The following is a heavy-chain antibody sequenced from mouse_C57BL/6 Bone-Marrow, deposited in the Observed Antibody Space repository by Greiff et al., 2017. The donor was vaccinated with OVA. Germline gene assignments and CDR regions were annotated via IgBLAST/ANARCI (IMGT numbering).Heavy chain of an antibody. D-gene: IGHD2-4*01. Sequence: VQLKESGPELVKPGASVKISCKASGYAFSSSWMNWVKQRPGKGLEWIGRIYPGDGDTNYNGKFKGKATLTADKSSSTAYMQLSSLTSEDSAVYFCARMIYYDYDEFAYWGQGTLVTVSA. J-gene: IGHJ3*01. V-gene: IGHV1-82*01. CDR3: ARMIYYDYDEFAY. CDR2: IYPGDGDT. CDR1: GYAFSSSW.